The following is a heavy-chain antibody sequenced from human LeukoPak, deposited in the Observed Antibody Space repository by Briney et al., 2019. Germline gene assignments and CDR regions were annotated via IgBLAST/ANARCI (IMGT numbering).Heavy chain of an antibody. CDR2: ISGGSSYI. CDR1: GFSFSSYS. V-gene: IGHV3-21*01. D-gene: IGHD5-24*01. Sequence: GGSLRLSCAASGFSFSSYSMNWARQAPGKGLEWVSSISGGSSYIYYADSVKGRFTISRDNAKNSLFLQMNSLRAEDTAVYYCSRVDENGYNFAWGQGTLVTVSS. CDR3: SRVDENGYNFA. J-gene: IGHJ5*02.